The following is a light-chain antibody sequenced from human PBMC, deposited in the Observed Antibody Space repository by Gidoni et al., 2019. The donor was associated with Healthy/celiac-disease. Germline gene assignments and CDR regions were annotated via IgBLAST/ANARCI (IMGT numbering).Light chain of an antibody. CDR2: DAS. CDR3: QQYNSYSWT. V-gene: IGKV1-5*01. J-gene: IGKJ1*01. Sequence: DIQMTQSPSTLSASVGDRVTITCRASQSISSWLAWYQQKPGKAPKLLIYDASSLESGVPSRFSGSGSGTEFTLTISSLQPDDFATYYCQQYNSYSWTFXXXTKVEIK. CDR1: QSISSW.